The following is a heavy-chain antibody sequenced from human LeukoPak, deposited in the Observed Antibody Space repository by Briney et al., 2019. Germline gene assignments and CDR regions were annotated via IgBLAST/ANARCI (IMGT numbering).Heavy chain of an antibody. CDR3: AGHQDIVVVPAAAIRGPNDAFDI. J-gene: IGHJ3*02. CDR1: GFTFSSYG. CDR2: IRYDGSNK. D-gene: IGHD2-2*01. Sequence: PGGSLRLSCAASGFTFSSYGMHWVRQAPGKGLEWVAFIRYDGSNKYYADSVKGRFTISRDNSKNTLYLQMNSLRAEDTAVYYCAGHQDIVVVPAAAIRGPNDAFDIWGQGTMVTVSS. V-gene: IGHV3-30*02.